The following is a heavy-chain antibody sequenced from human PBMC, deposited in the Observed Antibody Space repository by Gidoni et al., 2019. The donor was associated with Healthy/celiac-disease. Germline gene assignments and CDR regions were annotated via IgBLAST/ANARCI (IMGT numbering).Heavy chain of an antibody. D-gene: IGHD3-10*01. CDR1: GGSSSSDGYS. CDR2: IYYSGST. V-gene: IGHV4-31*03. CDR3: AREPSYYGSGSYLAS. Sequence: QVQLQEAGPGRVKPSQTLSLTGTVSGGSSSSDGYSWSWIRQHPGKGRAWIGYIYYSGSTYYNPSLKSRVTISVDTSKTQFSLKLSSVTAADTAVYYCAREPSYYGSGSYLASWGQGTLVPVSS. J-gene: IGHJ5*02.